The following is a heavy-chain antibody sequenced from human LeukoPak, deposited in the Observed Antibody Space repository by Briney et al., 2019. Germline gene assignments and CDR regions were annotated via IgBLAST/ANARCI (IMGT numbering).Heavy chain of an antibody. V-gene: IGHV5-51*01. J-gene: IGHJ3*02. CDR2: IYPGDSDT. CDR1: GYSFTSYW. CDR3: ARHSYDYVWGSYRSEILGAFDI. Sequence: GASLKISCKGSGYSFTSYWIGWVRRMPGKGLEWMGIIYPGDSDTRYSPSFQGQVTISADKSISTAYLQWSSLKASDTAMYYCARHSYDYVWGSYRSEILGAFDIWGQGTMVTVSS. D-gene: IGHD3-16*02.